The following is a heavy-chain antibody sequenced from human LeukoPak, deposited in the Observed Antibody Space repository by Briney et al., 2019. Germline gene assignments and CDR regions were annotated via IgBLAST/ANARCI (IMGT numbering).Heavy chain of an antibody. CDR3: ARGFLGGTDQYFDS. Sequence: GGSLRLSCAASGFTFSAYAMNWVRQAPAKGLEWVSTIGGGGTTTDYADSVKDRFTISRDNSKNTLYLQMNSLRAEDTAVYFCARGFLGGTDQYFDSWGQGTLVTVSS. CDR1: GFTFSAYA. J-gene: IGHJ4*02. D-gene: IGHD6-19*01. V-gene: IGHV3-23*01. CDR2: IGGGGTTT.